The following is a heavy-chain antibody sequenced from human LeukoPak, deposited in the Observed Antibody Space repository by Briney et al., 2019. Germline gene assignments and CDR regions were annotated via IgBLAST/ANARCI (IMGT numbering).Heavy chain of an antibody. Sequence: SETLSLTCTVSGGSISSGSYYWSWIRQPPGKGLEWIAYIYYSGSTNYNPSLKSRVTISVDTSKNQFSLKLSSVTAADTAVYYCARGNYYDSTTYYRAFDIWGQGTMVTVSS. V-gene: IGHV4-61*01. CDR1: GGSISSGSYY. CDR2: IYYSGST. J-gene: IGHJ3*02. D-gene: IGHD3-22*01. CDR3: ARGNYYDSTTYYRAFDI.